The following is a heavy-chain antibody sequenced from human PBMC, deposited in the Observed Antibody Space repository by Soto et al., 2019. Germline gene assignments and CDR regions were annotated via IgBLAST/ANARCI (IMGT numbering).Heavy chain of an antibody. CDR1: GDTISTGGYS. J-gene: IGHJ4*02. D-gene: IGHD2-21*01. CDR2: TYHSGNP. CDR3: ATLPPRIVVTILPIPS. V-gene: IGHV4-30-2*01. Sequence: SETLSLTCGVSGDTISTGGYSWAWIRQPPGKALEWIGHTYHSGNPYYNPSLKNRVTISLDKSNNQFSLNLKSLTAADTAVYYCATLPPRIVVTILPIPSWGQGTQVTVS.